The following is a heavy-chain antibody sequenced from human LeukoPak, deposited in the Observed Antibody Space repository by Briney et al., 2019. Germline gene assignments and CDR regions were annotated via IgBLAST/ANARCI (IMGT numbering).Heavy chain of an antibody. CDR2: INWNGGST. D-gene: IGHD3-9*01. CDR1: GFTFDDYG. Sequence: GGSLRLSCAASGFTFDDYGMSWVRQAPGKGLEWVSGINWNGGSTGYADSVKGRFTISRDNAKNSLYLQMNSLRAEDTALYYCAREGPSTQYDILTPEGQFDYWGQGTLVTVSS. V-gene: IGHV3-20*04. J-gene: IGHJ4*02. CDR3: AREGPSTQYDILTPEGQFDY.